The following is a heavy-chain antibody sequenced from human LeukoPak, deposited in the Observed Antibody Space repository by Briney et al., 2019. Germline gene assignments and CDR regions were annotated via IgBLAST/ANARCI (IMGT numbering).Heavy chain of an antibody. Sequence: GGSLRLSCAASGFTFSDYYMSWIRQAPGKGLEWVSYISSSGSTIYYADSVKGRFTISRDNAKNSLYLQMNSLRAEDTAVYYCAREDDYGDYGSDAFDIWGQGTMVTVSS. CDR3: AREDDYGDYGSDAFDI. CDR2: ISSSGSTI. V-gene: IGHV3-11*01. CDR1: GFTFSDYY. D-gene: IGHD4-17*01. J-gene: IGHJ3*02.